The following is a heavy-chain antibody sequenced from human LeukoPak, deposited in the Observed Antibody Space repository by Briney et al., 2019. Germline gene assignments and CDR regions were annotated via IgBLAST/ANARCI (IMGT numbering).Heavy chain of an antibody. Sequence: PSETLSLTCTVSGGSVTKYYWHWIRQAPGKGLEWIGFIFHTGITNYNPSLKSRVTISVDTSKNQFSLKLTSVTAADTAVYFCARDLFPINWFESWGQGTLVTVS. CDR1: GGSVTKYY. CDR3: ARDLFPINWFES. D-gene: IGHD2-2*02. CDR2: IFHTGIT. V-gene: IGHV4-59*02. J-gene: IGHJ5*01.